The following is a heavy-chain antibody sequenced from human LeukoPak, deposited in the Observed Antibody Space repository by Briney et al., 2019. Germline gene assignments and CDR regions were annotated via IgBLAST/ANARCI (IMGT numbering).Heavy chain of an antibody. CDR1: GFTFSSYS. V-gene: IGHV3-21*01. D-gene: IGHD6-13*01. Sequence: GGSLRLSCAASGFTFSSYSMNWVRQAPGKGLEWVSSISSSSSYIYYADSVKGRFTISRDNAKNSLYLQMNSLRAEDTAVYYCARSSSSRSPFDYWGQGTLVTVSS. CDR2: ISSSSSYI. CDR3: ARSSSSRSPFDY. J-gene: IGHJ4*02.